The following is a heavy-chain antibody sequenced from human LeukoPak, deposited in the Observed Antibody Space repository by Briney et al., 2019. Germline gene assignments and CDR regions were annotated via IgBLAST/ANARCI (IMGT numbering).Heavy chain of an antibody. V-gene: IGHV3-21*04. CDR3: ARVGLGRDYFDY. Sequence: GGSLRLSCAASGFTFSSYSMNWVRQAPGKGLEWVSSISSSGSTIYYADSVKGRFTISRDNAKNSLYLQMNSLRAEDTAVYYCARVGLGRDYFDYWGQGTLVTVSS. CDR2: ISSSGSTI. CDR1: GFTFSSYS. J-gene: IGHJ4*02. D-gene: IGHD3-10*01.